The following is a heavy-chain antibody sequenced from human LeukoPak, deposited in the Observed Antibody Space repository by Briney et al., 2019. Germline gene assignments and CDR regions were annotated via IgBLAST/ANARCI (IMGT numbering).Heavy chain of an antibody. CDR1: GGSNSSGDYY. V-gene: IGHV4-30-4*01. J-gene: IGHJ4*02. CDR2: IYYSGST. D-gene: IGHD4-17*01. CDR3: ARDRAVTRDFDY. Sequence: SQTLSLTCTVSGGSNSSGDYYWSWIRQPPGRGLEWIGYIYYSGSTYYNPSLKSRVTISVDTSKNQFSLKLSSVTAADTAVYYCARDRAVTRDFDYWGQGTLVTVSS.